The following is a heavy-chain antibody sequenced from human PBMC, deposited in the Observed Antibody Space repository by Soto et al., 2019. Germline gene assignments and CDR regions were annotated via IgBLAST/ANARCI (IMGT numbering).Heavy chain of an antibody. D-gene: IGHD3-22*01. V-gene: IGHV3-23*01. CDR1: GFTFSSYA. CDR2: ISGSGGST. J-gene: IGHJ4*02. CDR3: AKSPTYDSSGYYTYYFDY. Sequence: GGSLRLSCAASGFTFSSYAMSWVRQAPGKGLEWVSAISGSGGSTYYADSVKGRFTISRDNSKNTLYLQMNSLRAEDTAVYYCAKSPTYDSSGYYTYYFDYWGQGTLVTVSS.